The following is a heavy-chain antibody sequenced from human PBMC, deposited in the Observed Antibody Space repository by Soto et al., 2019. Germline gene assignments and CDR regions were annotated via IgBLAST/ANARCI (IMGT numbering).Heavy chain of an antibody. V-gene: IGHV3-23*01. CDR3: ARDWYEDY. J-gene: IGHJ4*02. Sequence: EVQLLESGGGLVQPGGSLRLSCADSRFTFTTYAMTWVRQAPGKGLEWVSAINSAGTTYYADAVKGRFTISRDNAKNTLSLQMNDLKSDDTAVYYCARDWYEDYWGRGTLVTVSS. D-gene: IGHD6-13*01. CDR1: RFTFTTYA. CDR2: INSAGTT.